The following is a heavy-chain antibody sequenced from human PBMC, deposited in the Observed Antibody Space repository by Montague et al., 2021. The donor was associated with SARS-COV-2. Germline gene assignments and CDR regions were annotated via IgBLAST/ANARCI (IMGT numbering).Heavy chain of an antibody. D-gene: IGHD3-22*01. J-gene: IGHJ5*02. CDR2: IYYSGNTYT. V-gene: IGHV4-61*08. CDR1: GDSVSSGAYY. Sequence: SETLSLTCTVSGDSVSSGAYYWSWIRQPPGKGLEWIAYIYYSGNTYTKYNPSLESRVSISVDMSKNQFSLKLTSGSAADTAVYYYAREYFDSSGLVWIDPWGQGTLVIVSS. CDR3: AREYFDSSGLVWIDP.